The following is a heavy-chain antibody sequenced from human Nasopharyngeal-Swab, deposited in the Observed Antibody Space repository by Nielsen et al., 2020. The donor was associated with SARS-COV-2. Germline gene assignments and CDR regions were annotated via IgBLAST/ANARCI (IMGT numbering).Heavy chain of an antibody. Sequence: GESLKISCAASGFTFSDYYMSWIRQAPGKGLEWVSYISSSSSYTNYADSVKGRFTISRDNAKNSLYLQMNSLRAEDTAVYYCARVGYSSSDYYYYYMDVWGKGTTVTASS. D-gene: IGHD6-6*01. CDR1: GFTFSDYY. J-gene: IGHJ6*03. V-gene: IGHV3-11*06. CDR3: ARVGYSSSDYYYYYMDV. CDR2: ISSSSSYT.